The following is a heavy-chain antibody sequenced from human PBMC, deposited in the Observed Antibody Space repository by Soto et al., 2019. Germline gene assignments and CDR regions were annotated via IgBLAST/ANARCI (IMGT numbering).Heavy chain of an antibody. CDR2: IYPGDSDT. V-gene: IGHV5-51*03. D-gene: IGHD1-26*01. CDR3: ARLPPEEVGAIHFDY. J-gene: IGHJ4*02. Sequence: EVQLVQSGAEVKKPGESLKISCKGSGYSFTSYWIGWVRQMPGKGLEWMGIIYPGDSDTRYSPSFQGQVTISADKSISTAHLQWSSLKASDTAMYYCARLPPEEVGAIHFDYWGQGTLVTVSS. CDR1: GYSFTSYW.